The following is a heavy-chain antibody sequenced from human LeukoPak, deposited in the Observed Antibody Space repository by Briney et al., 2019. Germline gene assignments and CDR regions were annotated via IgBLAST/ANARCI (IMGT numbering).Heavy chain of an antibody. Sequence: GSLRLSCAASGFTFSSYSMNWVRQAPGKGLEWVSSISFDSTYIYYADSVKGRFTISRDDAENSLYLQMNSLRAEDTAVYYCARGHSGGNFDYWGQGTLVTVSS. CDR1: GFTFSSYS. J-gene: IGHJ4*02. CDR2: ISFDSTYI. V-gene: IGHV3-21*01. D-gene: IGHD3-10*01. CDR3: ARGHSGGNFDY.